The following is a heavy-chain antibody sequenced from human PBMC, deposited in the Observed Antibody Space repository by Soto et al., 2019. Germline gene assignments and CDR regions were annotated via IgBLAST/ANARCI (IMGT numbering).Heavy chain of an antibody. J-gene: IGHJ6*02. CDR1: GGSVSSGSYY. Sequence: QVQLQESGPGLVKPSETLSLTCTVSGGSVSSGSYYWSWIRQPPGKGLEWIGYIYYSGSTNYNPPLKSRVTISGDTSKNQFSLKLSSVTAADTAVYYCAREANDYGDISSPSGSYYYGMDVWGQGTTVTVSS. CDR2: IYYSGST. CDR3: AREANDYGDISSPSGSYYYGMDV. V-gene: IGHV4-61*01. D-gene: IGHD4-17*01.